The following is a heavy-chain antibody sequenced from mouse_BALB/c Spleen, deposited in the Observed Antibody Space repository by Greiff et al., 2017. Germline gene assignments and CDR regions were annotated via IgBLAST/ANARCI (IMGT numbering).Heavy chain of an antibody. D-gene: IGHD2-14*01. J-gene: IGHJ2*01. CDR3: ARAGNYRYLYYFDY. CDR1: GFTFSDYY. CDR2: ISDGGSYT. Sequence: EVQLQQSGGGLVKPGGSLKLSCAASGFTFSDYYMYWVRQTPEKRLEWVATISDGGSYTYYPDSVKGRFTISRDNAKNNLYLQMSSLKSEDTAMYYCARAGNYRYLYYFDYWGQGTTLTVSS. V-gene: IGHV5-4*02.